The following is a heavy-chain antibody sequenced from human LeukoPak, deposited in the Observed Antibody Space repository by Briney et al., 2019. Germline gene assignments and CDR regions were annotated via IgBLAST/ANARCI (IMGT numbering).Heavy chain of an antibody. Sequence: GRSLRLSCAASGFTFSSYGMHWVRQAPGKGLEWVAVISYDGSNKYYADSVKGRFTISRDNSKNSLYLQMNSLRTEDTALYYCAKDILRGYSYGNYYYYYGMDVWGQGTTVTVSS. J-gene: IGHJ6*02. D-gene: IGHD5-18*01. CDR1: GFTFSSYG. CDR3: AKDILRGYSYGNYYYYYGMDV. V-gene: IGHV3-30*18. CDR2: ISYDGSNK.